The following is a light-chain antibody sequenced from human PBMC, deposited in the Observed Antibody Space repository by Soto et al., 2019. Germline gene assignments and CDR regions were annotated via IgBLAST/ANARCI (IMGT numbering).Light chain of an antibody. V-gene: IGKV3-20*01. CDR2: GAS. J-gene: IGKJ2*01. CDR1: QSVSANF. CDR3: QQYGSSPPT. Sequence: PGERATLSCRASQSVSANFLAWFQQKPGQAPRLLIYGASSRATGIPDRFSGSGSGTDFTLTISRLEPEDFAVYYCQQYGSSPPTFGQGTKV.